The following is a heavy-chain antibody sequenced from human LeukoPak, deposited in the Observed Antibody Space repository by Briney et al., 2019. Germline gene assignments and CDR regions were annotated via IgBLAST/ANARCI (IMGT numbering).Heavy chain of an antibody. Sequence: SQTLSLTCTASGGSVSSGSWIRQPAGKGLEWIGRIYGSGSTNYNPSLKSRVTISLDTSKNQFSLKLTSVTAADTAVYYCAREAHSSGWSPYFDYWGQGTLVTVSS. V-gene: IGHV4-61*02. CDR3: AREAHSSGWSPYFDY. CDR2: IYGSGST. J-gene: IGHJ4*02. CDR1: GGSVSS. D-gene: IGHD6-19*01.